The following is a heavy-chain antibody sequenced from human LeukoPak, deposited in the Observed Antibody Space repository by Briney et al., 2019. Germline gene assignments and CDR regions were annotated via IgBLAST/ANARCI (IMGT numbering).Heavy chain of an antibody. Sequence: PSETLCLTCAVSGGSMSSGGYSWSWIRQPPGKGLEWIGYIYHSGSTYYNPSLKSRVTISVDRSKNQFSLKLSSVTAADTAVYYCASALVRGYYFDYWDQGTLVTVSS. V-gene: IGHV4-30-2*01. J-gene: IGHJ4*02. CDR3: ASALVRGYYFDY. CDR1: GGSMSSGGYS. CDR2: IYHSGST. D-gene: IGHD3-10*01.